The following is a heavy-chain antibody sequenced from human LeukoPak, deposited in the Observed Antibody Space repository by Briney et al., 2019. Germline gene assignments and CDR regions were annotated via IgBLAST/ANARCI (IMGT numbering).Heavy chain of an antibody. Sequence: GESLKISCKGSGYSFTSYWIGWVRQMPGKGLEWMGIIYPGDSDTRYSPSFQGQVTISADKSISTAYLQWGSLKASDTAMYYCASSRYCSGGSCPLDYWGQGTLVTASS. CDR2: IYPGDSDT. J-gene: IGHJ4*02. CDR1: GYSFTSYW. V-gene: IGHV5-51*01. CDR3: ASSRYCSGGSCPLDY. D-gene: IGHD2-15*01.